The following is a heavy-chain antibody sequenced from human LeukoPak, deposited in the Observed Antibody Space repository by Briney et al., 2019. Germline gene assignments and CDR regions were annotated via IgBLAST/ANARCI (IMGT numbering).Heavy chain of an antibody. CDR2: ISGSGGST. J-gene: IGHJ4*02. CDR1: GFTFSSYA. CDR3: AKANSGSYNFDY. D-gene: IGHD1-26*01. Sequence: GGSLRLSCAASGFTFSSYAMSWVPQAPGKGLEWVSAISGSGGSTYYADSVKGRFTISGDNSKNTLYLQMNSLRAEDTAVYYCAKANSGSYNFDYWGQGTLVTVSS. V-gene: IGHV3-23*01.